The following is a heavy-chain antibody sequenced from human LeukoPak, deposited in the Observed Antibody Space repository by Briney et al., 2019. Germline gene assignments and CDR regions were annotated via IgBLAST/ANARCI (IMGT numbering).Heavy chain of an antibody. CDR3: ARVAPPQGSGYYYNRHDAFDI. D-gene: IGHD3-22*01. CDR2: ISSSGSTI. V-gene: IGHV3-11*04. J-gene: IGHJ3*02. Sequence: PGGSLRLSCAASGFTFSDYYMSWIRQAPGKGLEWVSYISSSGSTIYYADSVKGRFTISRDNAKNSLYLQMNSLRAEDTAVYYCARVAPPQGSGYYYNRHDAFDIWGQGTMVTVSS. CDR1: GFTFSDYY.